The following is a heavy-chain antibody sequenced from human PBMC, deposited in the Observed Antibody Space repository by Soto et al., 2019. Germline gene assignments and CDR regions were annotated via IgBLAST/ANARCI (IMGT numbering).Heavy chain of an antibody. Sequence: EVQVVESGGVLVKPGGSLRLSCAASGFTFSEYSFLWVRQAPGKGLEWLSFIANGDNHIFYSDSVKGRFTISRDNAKNSVYLQLNSLRADDSAVYYCARENGHCTDACNRGAFDIWGQGTMVTVSS. CDR3: ARENGHCTDACNRGAFDI. V-gene: IGHV3-21*01. CDR2: IANGDNHI. CDR1: GFTFSEYS. J-gene: IGHJ3*02. D-gene: IGHD2-2*01.